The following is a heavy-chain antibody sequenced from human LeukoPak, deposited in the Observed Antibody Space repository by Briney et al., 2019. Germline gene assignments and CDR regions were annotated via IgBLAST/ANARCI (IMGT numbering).Heavy chain of an antibody. CDR1: GFTFSNYA. V-gene: IGHV3-23*01. J-gene: IGHJ4*02. D-gene: IGHD6-19*01. Sequence: GGSLRLSCTASGFTFSNYAMSWVRQAPVKGLEWVSAVSGNGGNTYYADSVKGRFTISRDNSKNTLYLQMNSLRAEDTAVYYCAKVPRGSGWSHFDYWGQGTLVTVSS. CDR2: VSGNGGNT. CDR3: AKVPRGSGWSHFDY.